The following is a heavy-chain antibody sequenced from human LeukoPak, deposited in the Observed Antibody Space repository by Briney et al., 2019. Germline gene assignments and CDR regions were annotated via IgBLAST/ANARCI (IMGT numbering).Heavy chain of an antibody. J-gene: IGHJ3*02. CDR1: GFIFSSYE. CDR3: AREIHNAFDI. V-gene: IGHV3-48*03. Sequence: GGSLSLSCAASGFIFSSYEMNWVRQAPGEGLEWGSYISSSGSTIYHADSVKGRFTIFRDNAKNSLYLQMNSLRVEDTAVYYCAREIHNAFDIWGQGTMVTVSS. CDR2: ISSSGSTI.